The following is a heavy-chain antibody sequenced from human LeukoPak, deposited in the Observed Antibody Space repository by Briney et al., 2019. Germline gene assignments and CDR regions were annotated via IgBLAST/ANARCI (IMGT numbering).Heavy chain of an antibody. CDR2: IKQGGSEK. J-gene: IGHJ4*02. V-gene: IGHV3-7*01. Sequence: PGGSLRLSCAASGFTFNNYWMTWVRQAPGKGLEWVANIKQGGSEKYYVDSVKGRFTISRDNVKNSLYLQMNSLRAEDTAVYYCARVWGPHYTPYDYWGQGTLVTVSS. D-gene: IGHD7-27*01. CDR1: GFTFNNYW. CDR3: ARVWGPHYTPYDY.